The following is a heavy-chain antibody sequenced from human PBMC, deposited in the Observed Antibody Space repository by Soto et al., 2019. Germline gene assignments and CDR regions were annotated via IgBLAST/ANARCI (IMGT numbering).Heavy chain of an antibody. CDR2: ISSSSSYI. D-gene: IGHD3-22*01. CDR3: ARDRYYYDSSGYAP. Sequence: EVQLVESGGGLVKPGGSLRLSCAASGFTFSSYSMNWVRQAPVKGLEWVSSISSSSSYIYYADSVKGRFTISRDNAKNSLYLQMNSLRAEDTAVYYCARDRYYYDSSGYAPWGQGTLVTVSS. V-gene: IGHV3-21*01. CDR1: GFTFSSYS. J-gene: IGHJ5*02.